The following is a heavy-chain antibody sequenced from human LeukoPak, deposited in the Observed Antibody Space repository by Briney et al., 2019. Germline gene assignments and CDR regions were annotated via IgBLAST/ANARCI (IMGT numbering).Heavy chain of an antibody. Sequence: ASVKVSCKASGYTFAGYYMHWVRQAPGQGLEWMGCIKPNSGATDYAQKFQGRVTMTSDTSISTAYMELSRLRSDDTAVYYCVSGTPPYWGQGTLVTVSS. V-gene: IGHV1-2*02. J-gene: IGHJ4*02. CDR2: IKPNSGAT. CDR1: GYTFAGYY. D-gene: IGHD1/OR15-1a*01. CDR3: VSGTPPY.